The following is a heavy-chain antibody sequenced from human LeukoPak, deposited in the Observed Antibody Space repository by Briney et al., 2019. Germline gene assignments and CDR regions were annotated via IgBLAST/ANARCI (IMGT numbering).Heavy chain of an antibody. CDR1: GGSISSYY. CDR3: ARDVLGGMDV. Sequence: SETLSLTCTVSGGSISSYYWSWIRQPPGKGLEWIGYIYYSGSTYYNPSLKSRVTISVDTSKNQFSLKLSSVTAADTAVYYCARDVLGGMDVWGQGTTVTVSS. V-gene: IGHV4-59*12. J-gene: IGHJ6*02. CDR2: IYYSGST. D-gene: IGHD3-3*02.